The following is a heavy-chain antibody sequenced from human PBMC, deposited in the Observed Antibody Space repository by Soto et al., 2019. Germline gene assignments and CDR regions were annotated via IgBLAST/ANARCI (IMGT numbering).Heavy chain of an antibody. D-gene: IGHD7-27*01. Sequence: GGSLRLSCAASGFTVSSNYMSWVRQAPGKGLECVSVIYSGGSTYYEDSVKGLFTISRDNSKNTLYLQMNSLRAEDTAVYYCAREGDWGGLYYFDYWGQGTLVTVSS. V-gene: IGHV3-53*01. CDR2: IYSGGST. J-gene: IGHJ4*02. CDR1: GFTVSSNY. CDR3: AREGDWGGLYYFDY.